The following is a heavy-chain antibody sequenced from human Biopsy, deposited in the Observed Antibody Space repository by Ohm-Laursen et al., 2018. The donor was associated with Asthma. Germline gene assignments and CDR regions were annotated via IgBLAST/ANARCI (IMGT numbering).Heavy chain of an antibody. CDR2: VIPLLDTG. CDR1: GDTFRTSA. D-gene: IGHD4-17*01. J-gene: IGHJ4*02. V-gene: IGHV1-69*13. Sequence: GASVKVSCKTSGDTFRTSAFSWVRQAPGQGLEWMGGVIPLLDTGDYAQKFQGRVTITADESTSTCYMELSSLSSDDTAVYYCASDFPKDYVRYNFQFWGQGTLVTVSS. CDR3: ASDFPKDYVRYNFQF.